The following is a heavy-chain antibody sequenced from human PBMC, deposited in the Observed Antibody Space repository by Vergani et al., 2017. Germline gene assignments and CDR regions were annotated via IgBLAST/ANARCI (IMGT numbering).Heavy chain of an antibody. V-gene: IGHV1-69*02. CDR3: ARGEASKGRSWFDP. J-gene: IGHJ5*02. CDR1: GGTFSSYT. D-gene: IGHD2-21*01. CDR2: IIPILGIA. Sequence: QVQLVQSGAEVKKPGSSVKVSCKASGGTFSSYTISWVRQAPGQGLEWMGRIIPILGIANYAQKFQGRVTITADESTSTAYMELSSLRSEDTAVYYCARGEASKGRSWFDPWGQGTLVTVAS.